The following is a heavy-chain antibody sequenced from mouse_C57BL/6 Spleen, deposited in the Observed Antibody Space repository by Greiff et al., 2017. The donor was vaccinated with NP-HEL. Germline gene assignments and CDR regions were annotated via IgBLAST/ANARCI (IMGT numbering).Heavy chain of an antibody. Sequence: EVQVVESEGGLVQPGSSMKLSCTASGFTFSDYYMAWVRQVPEKGLEWVANINYDGSSTYYLDSLKSRFIISSDNAKNILYLQMSSLKSEDTATYYCARDRYSNGGYFDVWGTGTTVTVSS. CDR1: GFTFSDYY. V-gene: IGHV5-16*01. CDR2: INYDGSST. D-gene: IGHD2-5*01. CDR3: ARDRYSNGGYFDV. J-gene: IGHJ1*03.